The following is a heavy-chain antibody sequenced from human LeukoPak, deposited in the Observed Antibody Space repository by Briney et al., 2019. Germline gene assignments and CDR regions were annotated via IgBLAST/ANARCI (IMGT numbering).Heavy chain of an antibody. CDR3: ARDLRGYGYGNFDY. D-gene: IGHD5-18*01. Sequence: SGGSLRLSCAASGFSFSGSYMSWIRQAPGKGLEWVSYISGSSNDINYADSVKGRFTISRDNAKNSLYLQMNSLRAEDTAVYYCARDLRGYGYGNFDYWGQGTLVTVSS. J-gene: IGHJ4*02. CDR1: GFSFSGSY. V-gene: IGHV3-11*06. CDR2: ISGSSNDI.